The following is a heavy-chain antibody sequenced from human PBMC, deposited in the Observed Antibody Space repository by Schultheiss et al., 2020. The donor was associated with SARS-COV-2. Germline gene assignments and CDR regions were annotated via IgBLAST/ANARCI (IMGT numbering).Heavy chain of an antibody. Sequence: GGSLRLSCAASGFTFSDYYMSWIRQAPGKGLEWVAVISYDGSNKYYADSVKGRFTISRDNSKNTLYLQMNSLRAEDTAVYYCARGRSSSWYTYYYYAMDVWGQGTTVTVSS. D-gene: IGHD6-13*01. V-gene: IGHV3-30*01. J-gene: IGHJ6*02. CDR2: ISYDGSNK. CDR3: ARGRSSSWYTYYYYAMDV. CDR1: GFTFSDYY.